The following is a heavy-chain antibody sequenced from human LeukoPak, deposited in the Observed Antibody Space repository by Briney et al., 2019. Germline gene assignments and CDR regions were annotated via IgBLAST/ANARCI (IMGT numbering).Heavy chain of an antibody. J-gene: IGHJ4*02. CDR2: IKYDEVEK. D-gene: IGHD5-18*01. CDR1: GFTFSNYW. Sequence: GGSLRISCAASGFTFSNYWMSRVRQAPGKGLEWVANIKYDEVEKYHVDSVKGRFTISRDNAKKSLYLQMNSLRAEDTAVYYCARDTGALVTHFDYWGQGTLVTVSS. V-gene: IGHV3-7*03. CDR3: ARDTGALVTHFDY.